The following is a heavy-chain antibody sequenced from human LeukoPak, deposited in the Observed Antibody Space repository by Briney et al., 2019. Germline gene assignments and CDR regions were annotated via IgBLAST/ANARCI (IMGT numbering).Heavy chain of an antibody. V-gene: IGHV3-23*01. Sequence: GGSLRLSCLTSGFTLSTNAMSWVRQAPGKGLEWISGISGSGASTYYADSVKGRFTISRDDSRNTLYLQMNSLRAEDTAVYYCARDQTDGDYVYNYWGQRTLVTVSS. CDR2: ISGSGAST. CDR3: ARDQTDGDYVYNY. J-gene: IGHJ4*02. CDR1: GFTLSTNA. D-gene: IGHD4-17*01.